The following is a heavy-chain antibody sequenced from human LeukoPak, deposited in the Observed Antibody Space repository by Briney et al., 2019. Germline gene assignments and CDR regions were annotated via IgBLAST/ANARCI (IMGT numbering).Heavy chain of an antibody. Sequence: SETLSLTCTLSGRSIRSSNDDWGWIRQPPGKGLEWIGSMFYSGNTYYNPSLKSRLTISVDTSKNQFSLKLNSVTAADTAVYYCARTHTSGTTFWGQGTLVTVSS. J-gene: IGHJ4*02. D-gene: IGHD1-1*01. CDR3: ARTHTSGTTF. CDR1: GRSIRSSNDD. CDR2: MFYSGNT. V-gene: IGHV4-39*01.